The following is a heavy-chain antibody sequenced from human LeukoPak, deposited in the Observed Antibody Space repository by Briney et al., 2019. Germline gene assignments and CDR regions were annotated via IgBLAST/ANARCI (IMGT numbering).Heavy chain of an antibody. D-gene: IGHD3-3*01. CDR2: IRSKANSYAT. CDR3: ANLFGVVMPFDY. J-gene: IGHJ4*02. Sequence: PGGSLRLSCAASGLTFSGSAMHWVRQASGKGLEWVGRIRSKANSYATAYAASVKGRFTISRDDSKNTAYLQMNSLRAEDTAVYYCANLFGVVMPFDYWGQGTLVTVSS. V-gene: IGHV3-73*01. CDR1: GLTFSGSA.